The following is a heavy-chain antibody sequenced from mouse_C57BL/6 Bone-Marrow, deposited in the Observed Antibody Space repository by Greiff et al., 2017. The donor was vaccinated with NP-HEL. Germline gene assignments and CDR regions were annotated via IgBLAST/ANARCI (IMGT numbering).Heavy chain of an antibody. J-gene: IGHJ1*03. Sequence: DVKLVESGGGLVQSGRSLRLSCATSGFTFSDFYMEWVRQAPGKGLEWIAASRNKANDYTTEYSASVKGRFIVSRDTSQSILYLQMNALRAEDTASYYCARDAITTVVADWYFDVWGTGTTVTVSS. V-gene: IGHV7-1*01. CDR2: SRNKANDYTT. D-gene: IGHD1-1*01. CDR1: GFTFSDFY. CDR3: ARDAITTVVADWYFDV.